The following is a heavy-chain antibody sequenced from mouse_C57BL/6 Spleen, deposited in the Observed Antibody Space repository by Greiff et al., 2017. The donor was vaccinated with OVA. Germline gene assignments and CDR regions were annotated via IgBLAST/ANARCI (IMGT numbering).Heavy chain of an antibody. J-gene: IGHJ3*01. V-gene: IGHV1-76*01. D-gene: IGHD3-2*02. Sequence: QVQLKQSGAELVRPGASVKLSCKASGYTFTDYYINWVKQRPGQGLEWIARIYPGSGNTYYNEKFKGKATLTAEKSSSTAYMQLSSLTSEDSAVYFCARFSSGYVPFAYWGQGTLVTVSA. CDR2: IYPGSGNT. CDR1: GYTFTDYY. CDR3: ARFSSGYVPFAY.